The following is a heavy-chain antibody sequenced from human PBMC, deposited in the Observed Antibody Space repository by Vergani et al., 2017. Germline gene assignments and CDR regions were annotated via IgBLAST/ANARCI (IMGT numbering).Heavy chain of an antibody. V-gene: IGHV3-48*03. CDR2: ISSSGSTI. CDR3: ARASGGWYDRYYFDY. J-gene: IGHJ4*02. CDR1: GFTFSSYE. Sequence: EVQLVESGGGLVQPGGSLRLSCAASGFTFSSYEMNWVRQAPGKGLEWVSYISSSGSTIYYADSVKGRFTISRDNAKNSLYLQMNSLRAEDTAVYYCARASGGWYDRYYFDYWGQGTLVTVSS. D-gene: IGHD1-14*01.